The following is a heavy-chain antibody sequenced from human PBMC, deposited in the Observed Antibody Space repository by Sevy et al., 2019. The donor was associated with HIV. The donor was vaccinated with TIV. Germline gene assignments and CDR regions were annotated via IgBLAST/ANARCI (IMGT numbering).Heavy chain of an antibody. Sequence: GGSLRLSCAASGFTFSSYDMHWVRQAPGKGLEWVAFIRYDGSNKYYADSVKGRFTISRDNSKNTLYLQMNSLRAEDTAVYYCAKDGASDYIWGSYRPSWFDPWGQGTLVTVSS. CDR1: GFTFSSYD. CDR3: AKDGASDYIWGSYRPSWFDP. J-gene: IGHJ5*02. D-gene: IGHD3-16*02. V-gene: IGHV3-30*02. CDR2: IRYDGSNK.